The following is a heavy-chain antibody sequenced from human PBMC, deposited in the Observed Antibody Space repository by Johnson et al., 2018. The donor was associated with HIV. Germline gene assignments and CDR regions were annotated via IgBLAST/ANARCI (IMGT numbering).Heavy chain of an antibody. Sequence: VQLVESGGGLIQPGGSLRLSCAASVFTVSSNYMSWVRQAPGKGLEWVSVIYSGGSTYYADSVKGRFTISRDNSKNTLYLQMNSLRAEDTAVYYCARDFAVAATGIWGQGTMVTVSS. J-gene: IGHJ3*02. D-gene: IGHD6-19*01. CDR1: VFTVSSNY. CDR3: ARDFAVAATGI. V-gene: IGHV3-53*01. CDR2: IYSGGST.